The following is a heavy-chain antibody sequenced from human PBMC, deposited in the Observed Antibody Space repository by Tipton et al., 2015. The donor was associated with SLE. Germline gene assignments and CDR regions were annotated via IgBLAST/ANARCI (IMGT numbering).Heavy chain of an antibody. J-gene: IGHJ3*02. CDR1: GFTFSSYG. Sequence: SLRLSCAASGFTFSSYGMHWVRQAPGEGLEWVAVISYDGSNKYYADSVKGRFTISRDNSKNTLYLQMNSLRAEDTAVYYCAKDDSYYDSSGYYDAFDIWGQGTMVTVSS. D-gene: IGHD3-22*01. CDR3: AKDDSYYDSSGYYDAFDI. CDR2: ISYDGSNK. V-gene: IGHV3-30*18.